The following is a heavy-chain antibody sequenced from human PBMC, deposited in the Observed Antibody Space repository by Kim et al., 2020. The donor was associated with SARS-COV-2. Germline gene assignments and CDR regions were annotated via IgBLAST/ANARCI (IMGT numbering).Heavy chain of an antibody. Sequence: SETLSLTCAVYGGSFSGYHWSWIRQSPGKGLECIGEIIHSGSTNYNPSLKSRVTMSVDTSQNQFSLKLSSVTAADTAVYYCARDAMGSIAPAAGRRGGYLDSWGQGTLVNVSS. CDR1: GGSFSGYH. CDR3: ARDAMGSIAPAAGRRGGYLDS. V-gene: IGHV4-34*12. D-gene: IGHD2-2*01. J-gene: IGHJ4*02. CDR2: IIHSGST.